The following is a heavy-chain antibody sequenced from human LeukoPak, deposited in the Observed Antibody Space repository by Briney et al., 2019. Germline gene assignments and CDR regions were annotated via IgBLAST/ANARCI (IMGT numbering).Heavy chain of an antibody. J-gene: IGHJ4*02. CDR2: ISYDGCNK. CDR1: GFTFSSYG. D-gene: IGHD2-2*01. CDR3: ARWGSYCSSTSCYGLGY. V-gene: IGHV3-30*03. Sequence: GRSLRLSCAASGFTFSSYGMHWVRQAPGKGLEWVAVISYDGCNKYYADSVKGRFTISRDNSKNTLYLQMNSLRAEDTAVYYCARWGSYCSSTSCYGLGYWGQGTLVTVSS.